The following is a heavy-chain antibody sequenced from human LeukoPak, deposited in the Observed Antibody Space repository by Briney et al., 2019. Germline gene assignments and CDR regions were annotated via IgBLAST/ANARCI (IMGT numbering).Heavy chain of an antibody. CDR3: ARGRSRVTIFGVALNWLDS. D-gene: IGHD3-3*01. Sequence: SETLSLTCAVYGGSFSNYDWTWIRQPPGKGLEWIGEIHHSGRTNYNPSLKSRITISADTSKKQFSLRLSSVTAADTAVYYCARGRSRVTIFGVALNWLDSWGQGYLVTVSS. J-gene: IGHJ5*01. V-gene: IGHV4-34*01. CDR2: IHHSGRT. CDR1: GGSFSNYD.